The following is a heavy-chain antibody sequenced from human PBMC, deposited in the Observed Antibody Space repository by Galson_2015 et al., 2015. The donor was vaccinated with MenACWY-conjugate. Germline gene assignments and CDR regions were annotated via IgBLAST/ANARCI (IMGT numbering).Heavy chain of an antibody. CDR3: ARDLRRVSMVRGSIVPDAFDM. J-gene: IGHJ3*02. Sequence: SVKVSCKASGYTFTNYYIHWVRQAPGQGLEWMGIINPSDGSTNYALKFQGRVTMTRETSTTTVYLELSSLRSEDTAVYYCARDLRRVSMVRGSIVPDAFDMWGQGTMVTVSS. CDR2: INPSDGST. CDR1: GYTFTNYY. D-gene: IGHD3-10*01. V-gene: IGHV1-46*01.